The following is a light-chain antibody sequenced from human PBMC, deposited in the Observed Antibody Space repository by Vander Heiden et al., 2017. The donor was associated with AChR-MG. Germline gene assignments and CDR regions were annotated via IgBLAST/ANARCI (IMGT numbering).Light chain of an antibody. V-gene: IGLV1-44*01. CDR3: AAWDDSLNGVV. CDR2: SNN. Sequence: QSVLTQPPSASGTPGQRVTSSCSGSSSNIGSNTVNWYQQLPGTAPKLLIYSNNQRPSGVPGRFSGSKSGTSASLAISGLQSEDEADYYCAAWDDSLNGVVFGGGTKLTVL. CDR1: SSNIGSNT. J-gene: IGLJ2*01.